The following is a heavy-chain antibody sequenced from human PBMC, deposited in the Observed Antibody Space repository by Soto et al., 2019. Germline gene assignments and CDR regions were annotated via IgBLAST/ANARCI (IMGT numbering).Heavy chain of an antibody. D-gene: IGHD6-13*01. CDR2: ISSSSSYI. J-gene: IGHJ4*02. V-gene: IGHV3-21*01. CDR3: ARDLSGIAAAGTAYYFDY. Sequence: EVQLVESGGGLVKPGGSLRLSCAASGFTFSSDSMNWVRQAPGKGLEWVSPISSSSSYIYYADSVKGRFTISRDNAKNSLYLQMNSLRAEDTAVYYCARDLSGIAAAGTAYYFDYWGQGTLVTVSS. CDR1: GFTFSSDS.